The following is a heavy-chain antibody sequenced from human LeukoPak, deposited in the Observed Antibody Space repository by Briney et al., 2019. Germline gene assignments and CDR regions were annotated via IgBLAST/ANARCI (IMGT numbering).Heavy chain of an antibody. V-gene: IGHV3-74*01. Sequence: GGSLRLSCAASGFTFSDYWMHWVRQAPGKGLMWVSRTNKEGTGTTYADSVRGRFTISRDNAKNTLLLQVNSLRAEDTGVYYCAREMGSSSYVLDVWGQGTMVTVSS. CDR1: GFTFSDYW. J-gene: IGHJ3*01. CDR3: AREMGSSSYVLDV. D-gene: IGHD2-2*01. CDR2: TNKEGTGT.